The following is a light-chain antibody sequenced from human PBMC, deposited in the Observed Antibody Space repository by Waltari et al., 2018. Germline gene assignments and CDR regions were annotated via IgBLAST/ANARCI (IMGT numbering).Light chain of an antibody. J-gene: IGLJ3*02. CDR3: CSYAGSYTWV. CDR1: SSDVGNYHL. V-gene: IGLV2-23*01. CDR2: DDN. Sequence: QSALTQPASVSGSPGQSIPIPCTGTSSDVGNYHLVSWYQQYPGKAPKVMIYDDNRRPSGVSDRFSGSKSGNTASLTISGVQAEDEADYYCCSYAGSYTWVFGGGTKLTVL.